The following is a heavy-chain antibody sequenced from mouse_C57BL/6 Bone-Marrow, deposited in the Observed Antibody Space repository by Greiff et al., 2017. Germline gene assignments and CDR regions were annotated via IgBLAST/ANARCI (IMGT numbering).Heavy chain of an antibody. J-gene: IGHJ4*01. V-gene: IGHV5-17*01. Sequence: EVQGVESGGGLVTPGGSLKLSCAAPGFTFSDYGMHWVRQAPEKGLGWVAYISSGSSTIYYADTVKGRFTISRDNAKNTLFLQMTSLRSDDTAMYYCASADAMVYWRQGTSFTVSA. CDR1: GFTFSDYG. CDR2: ISSGSSTI. CDR3: ASADAMVY.